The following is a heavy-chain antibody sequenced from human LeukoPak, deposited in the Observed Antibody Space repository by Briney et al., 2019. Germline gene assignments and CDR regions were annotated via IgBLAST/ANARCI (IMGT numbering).Heavy chain of an antibody. CDR1: GFTFSSYE. Sequence: GGSLRLSCAASGFTFSSYEMNWVRQAPGKGQEWVSYISSSGSTIYYADSVKGRFTISRDNAKNSLCLQMNSLRAEDTAVYYCARAWIPTYFDYWGQGTLVTVSS. CDR3: ARAWIPTYFDY. CDR2: ISSSGSTI. D-gene: IGHD5-18*01. J-gene: IGHJ4*02. V-gene: IGHV3-48*03.